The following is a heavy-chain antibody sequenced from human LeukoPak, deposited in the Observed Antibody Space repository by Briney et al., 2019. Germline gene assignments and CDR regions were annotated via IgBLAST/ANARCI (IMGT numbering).Heavy chain of an antibody. CDR1: GGSISSYY. CDR3: ARDPLGSTRDRNMDV. Sequence: TSETLSLTCTVSGGSISSYYWSWIRQPPGKGLEWIGYIYYSGSTNYNPSLKSRVTISVDTSKNQFSLKLSSVTAADTAVYYCARDPLGSTRDRNMDVLGKRTTVTVSS. D-gene: IGHD3-10*01. J-gene: IGHJ6*03. V-gene: IGHV4-59*01. CDR2: IYYSGST.